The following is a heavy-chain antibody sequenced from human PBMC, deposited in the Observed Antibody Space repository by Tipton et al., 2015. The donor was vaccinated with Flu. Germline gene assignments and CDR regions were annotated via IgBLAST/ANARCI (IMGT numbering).Heavy chain of an antibody. V-gene: IGHV4-59*01. CDR3: AGDRGRPAALDY. Sequence: TLSLTCTVSGGSISGYYWSWIRQPPGKGLEWIAYIYYSGSTNYNPSLKSRVTISVDMSKNQFSLKLNSVTAADTAVYYCAGDRGRPAALDYWSQGILVAVSS. CDR1: GGSISGYY. CDR2: IYYSGST. J-gene: IGHJ4*02. D-gene: IGHD3-10*01.